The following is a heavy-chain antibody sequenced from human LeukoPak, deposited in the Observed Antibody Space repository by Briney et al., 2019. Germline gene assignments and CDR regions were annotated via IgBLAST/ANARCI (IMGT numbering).Heavy chain of an antibody. J-gene: IGHJ4*02. CDR1: GFTFSGSV. CDR2: IRTKPNNYAT. D-gene: IGHD2-2*01. CDR3: TSDTRGHFDY. Sequence: GGSLKLSCAASGFTFSGSVMHWVRQASGKGLEWVGRIRTKPNNYATSYAASVRGRFSISRDDSKNTAYLQMDSLKTEDTAVYYCTSDTRGHFDYWGQGSLVTVSS. V-gene: IGHV3-73*01.